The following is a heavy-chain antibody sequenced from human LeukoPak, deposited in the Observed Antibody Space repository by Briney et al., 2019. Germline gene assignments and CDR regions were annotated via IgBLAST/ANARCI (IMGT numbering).Heavy chain of an antibody. Sequence: SETLSLTCAVYGGSFSGYYWSWIRPPPGKGLEWIGEINHSGSTNYNPSLKSRVTISVDTSKNQFSLKLSSVTAADTAVYYCARGGDLWFGDRPRGFDPWGQGTLVTVSS. CDR2: INHSGST. D-gene: IGHD3-10*01. CDR1: GGSFSGYY. V-gene: IGHV4-34*01. CDR3: ARGGDLWFGDRPRGFDP. J-gene: IGHJ5*02.